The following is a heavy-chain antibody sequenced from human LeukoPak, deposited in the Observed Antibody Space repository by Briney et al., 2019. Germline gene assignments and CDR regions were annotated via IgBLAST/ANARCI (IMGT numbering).Heavy chain of an antibody. J-gene: IGHJ4*02. CDR1: VGSFRGYY. Sequence: PSETLSRTCAVHVGSFRGYYCSWIRQPPGKGLEWIGEINHSGSNNYTPSLKSRVNISVDTSKDQFSLQLSSVTAADTAVYYCARGIVVVTAIPYFDYWGKGTLVTVSS. D-gene: IGHD2-21*02. CDR2: INHSGSN. V-gene: IGHV4-34*01. CDR3: ARGIVVVTAIPYFDY.